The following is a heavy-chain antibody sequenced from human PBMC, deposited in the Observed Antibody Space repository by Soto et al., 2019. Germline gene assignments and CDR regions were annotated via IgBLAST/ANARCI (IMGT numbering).Heavy chain of an antibody. CDR2: IWYDGINK. Sequence: PGGSLRLSCAASGFSFSSYVMHWVRQAPGRGLEWVAIIWYDGINKYYADSVRGRFTISRDNSKNTVYLQMNSLRPEGTAVYYCARDPYCSSSRCLWHNMDVWGHGTTV. V-gene: IGHV3-33*01. J-gene: IGHJ6*01. D-gene: IGHD2-2*01. CDR3: ARDPYCSSSRCLWHNMDV. CDR1: GFSFSSYV.